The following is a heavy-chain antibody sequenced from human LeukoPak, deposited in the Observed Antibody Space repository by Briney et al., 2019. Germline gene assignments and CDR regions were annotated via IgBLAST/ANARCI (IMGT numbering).Heavy chain of an antibody. V-gene: IGHV1-2*02. CDR1: GHTFTAYY. J-gene: IGHJ5*02. Sequence: APVKVSCKASGHTFTAYYMHWVRQAPGPGLEWMGWINPNSGGTNYAQKFQGRVTMTRDTSISTAYMELSRLTSDDTAVYYCARDRYCSGGSCYRWFDPWGKGTLVTVSS. D-gene: IGHD2-15*01. CDR2: INPNSGGT. CDR3: ARDRYCSGGSCYRWFDP.